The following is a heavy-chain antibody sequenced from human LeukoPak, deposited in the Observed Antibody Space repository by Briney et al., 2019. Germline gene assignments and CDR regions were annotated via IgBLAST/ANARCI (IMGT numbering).Heavy chain of an antibody. CDR3: ARGDRSSSVLEDAFDL. CDR1: GYTFTGTY. V-gene: IGHV1-2*02. D-gene: IGHD6-6*01. Sequence: ASVKVSCKASGYTFTGTYIHWVRQAPGQGLEWMGWINPNSGGTNFAQRFQGRVTMTRDTSITTAYMDLTRLTSDDTAVYYCARGDRSSSVLEDAFDLWGQGTMVTVSS. J-gene: IGHJ3*01. CDR2: INPNSGGT.